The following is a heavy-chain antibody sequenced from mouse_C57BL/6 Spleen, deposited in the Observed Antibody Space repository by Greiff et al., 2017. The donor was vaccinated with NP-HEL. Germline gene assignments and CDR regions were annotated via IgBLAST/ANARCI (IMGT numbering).Heavy chain of an antibody. Sequence: QVQLQQPGAELVRPGSSVKLSCKASGYTFTSYWMDWVKQRPGQGLEWIGNIYPSDSETHYNQKFKDKATLTVDKSSSTAYMQLSSLTSEDSAVYYGAGVYYGSSYVFDVWGTGTTVTVSS. V-gene: IGHV1-61*01. CDR2: IYPSDSET. CDR1: GYTFTSYW. D-gene: IGHD1-1*01. CDR3: AGVYYGSSYVFDV. J-gene: IGHJ1*03.